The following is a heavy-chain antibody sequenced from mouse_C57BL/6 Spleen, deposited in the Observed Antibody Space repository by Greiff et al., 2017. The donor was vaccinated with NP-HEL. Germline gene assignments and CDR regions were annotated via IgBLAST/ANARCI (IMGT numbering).Heavy chain of an antibody. CDR2: ISSGGDYI. D-gene: IGHD2-5*01. CDR1: GFTFSSYA. Sequence: EVQLVESGEGLVKPGGSLKLSCAASGFTFSSYAMSWVRQTPEKRLEWVAYISSGGDYIYYADTVKGRFPISRDNDSNTLYLPMISLKSEDTDMYYCTIDRKPYYSNYYAMGYWGQGASVTVSS. CDR3: TIDRKPYYSNYYAMGY. V-gene: IGHV5-9-1*02. J-gene: IGHJ4*01.